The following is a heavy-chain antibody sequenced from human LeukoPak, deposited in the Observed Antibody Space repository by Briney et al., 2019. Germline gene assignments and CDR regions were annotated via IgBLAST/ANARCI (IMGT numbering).Heavy chain of an antibody. D-gene: IGHD5-12*01. J-gene: IGHJ4*02. CDR2: ISDRGSST. CDR1: GFTFSSYA. CDR3: AKHRGQYFDY. Sequence: GGSLRLSCAASGFTFSSYAMSWVRQAPGKGLEWVSAISDRGSSTYYADSVKGRFTISRDNSKNTPYLQMNSLRAEDTALYYCAKHRGQYFDYWGQGTLVTVSS. V-gene: IGHV3-23*01.